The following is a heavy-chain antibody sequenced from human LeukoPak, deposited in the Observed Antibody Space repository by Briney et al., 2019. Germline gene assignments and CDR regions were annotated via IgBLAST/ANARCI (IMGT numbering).Heavy chain of an antibody. CDR3: AKDFSVYYYDSRVLDY. CDR1: GFTFSNYA. V-gene: IGHV3-64*01. Sequence: GGSLRLSCAASGFTFSNYAIHWVRQAPGKGLEFVSSISSNGISTYYGNSVKGRFTISRDNSKNTLYLQMNSLRAEDTAVYYCAKDFSVYYYDSRVLDYWGQGTLVTVSS. D-gene: IGHD3-22*01. CDR2: ISSNGIST. J-gene: IGHJ4*02.